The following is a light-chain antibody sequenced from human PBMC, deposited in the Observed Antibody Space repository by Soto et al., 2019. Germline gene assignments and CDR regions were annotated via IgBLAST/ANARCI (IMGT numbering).Light chain of an antibody. V-gene: IGKV1-5*01. CDR3: LQDYNYPRT. J-gene: IGKJ1*01. CDR1: PTISSW. Sequence: DIQMTQSTSTLSASVGDRVTITCRARPTISSWSAWYQQRPGKAPKLLIYDASSLESGVPSRFSGSGSGTDFTLTISSLQPEDFATYYCLQDYNYPRTLGQGTKVDIK. CDR2: DAS.